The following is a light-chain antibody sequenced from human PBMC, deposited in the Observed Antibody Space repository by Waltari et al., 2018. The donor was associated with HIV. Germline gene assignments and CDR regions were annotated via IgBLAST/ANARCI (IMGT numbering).Light chain of an antibody. J-gene: IGKJ4*01. CDR1: RTVFYSSDNRNY. Sequence: SSRTVFYSSDNRNYLALYLQRPGHSPRVLIFWASTRAYGVPDRFSGSGSGTDFSLTLSSLQADDVGIYYCQQYYSVPPTFGGGTKVEI. V-gene: IGKV4-1*01. CDR2: WAS. CDR3: QQYYSVPPT.